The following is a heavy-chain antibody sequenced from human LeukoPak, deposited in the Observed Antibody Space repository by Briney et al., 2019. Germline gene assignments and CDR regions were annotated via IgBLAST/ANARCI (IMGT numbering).Heavy chain of an antibody. CDR3: AKDLSRLLFDY. D-gene: IGHD2-15*01. CDR2: ISYDGSNK. V-gene: IGHV3-30*18. CDR1: GFTFRNYW. J-gene: IGHJ4*02. Sequence: GGSLRLSCAASGFTFRNYWMSWVRQAPGKGLEWVAVISYDGSNKYYADSVKGRFTISRDNSKNTLYLQMNSLRAEDTAVYYCAKDLSRLLFDYWGQGTLVTVSS.